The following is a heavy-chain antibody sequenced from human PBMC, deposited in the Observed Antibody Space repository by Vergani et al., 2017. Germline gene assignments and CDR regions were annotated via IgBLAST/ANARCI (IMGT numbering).Heavy chain of an antibody. D-gene: IGHD2-2*01. CDR3: ASYIVVVPAAMGPYYYYYGMDV. CDR2: IIPILGIA. CDR1: GGTFSSYT. V-gene: IGHV1-69*02. J-gene: IGHJ6*02. Sequence: QVQLVQSGAEVKKPGSSVKVSCKASGGTFSSYTISWVRQAPGQGLEWMGRIIPILGIANYAQKFQGRVTITADKSTSTAYMELSSLRSEDSAVYYCASYIVVVPAAMGPYYYYYGMDVWGQGTTVTVSS.